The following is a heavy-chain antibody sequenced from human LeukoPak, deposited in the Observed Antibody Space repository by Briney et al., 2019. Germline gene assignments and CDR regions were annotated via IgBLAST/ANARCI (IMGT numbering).Heavy chain of an antibody. J-gene: IGHJ4*02. CDR3: ARESSGGFLSTTMVIFDS. Sequence: ASVKVSCKASGYSFTDSYIHWVRQAPGQGLEWMGWINTNSGGTNSAQNFQGRVTMTRDTSISTAYMELCRLRSDDTAVFYCARESSGGFLSTTMVIFDSCGQGALVTVSS. D-gene: IGHD4/OR15-4a*01. CDR2: INTNSGGT. CDR1: GYSFTDSY. V-gene: IGHV1-2*02.